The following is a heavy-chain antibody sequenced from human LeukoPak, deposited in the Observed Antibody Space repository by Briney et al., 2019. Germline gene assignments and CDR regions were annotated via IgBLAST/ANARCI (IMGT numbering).Heavy chain of an antibody. V-gene: IGHV3-30*03. J-gene: IGHJ4*02. CDR3: ARGSSRAFDY. D-gene: IGHD2-2*01. Sequence: PGRSLRLSCAASGFTFSSYGMHWVRQAPGKGLEWVAVISYDGSNKYYADSVKGRFTISRDNSKNTLYLQMNSLRAEDTAVYFCARGSSRAFDYWGQGTLVTVSS. CDR2: ISYDGSNK. CDR1: GFTFSSYG.